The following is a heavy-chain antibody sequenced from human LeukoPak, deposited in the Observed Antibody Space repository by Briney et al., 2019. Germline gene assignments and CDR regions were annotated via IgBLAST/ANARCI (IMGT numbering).Heavy chain of an antibody. CDR1: GGSISSSSYY. D-gene: IGHD5-18*01. CDR2: IYYSGST. V-gene: IGHV4-39*07. Sequence: SETLSLTCTVSGGSISSSSYYWGWIRQPPGKGLEWTGSIYYSGSTYYNPSLKSRVTISVDTSKNQFSLKLSSVTAADTAVYYCARVPGYSSPHYFDFWGRGTLVTVSS. J-gene: IGHJ4*02. CDR3: ARVPGYSSPHYFDF.